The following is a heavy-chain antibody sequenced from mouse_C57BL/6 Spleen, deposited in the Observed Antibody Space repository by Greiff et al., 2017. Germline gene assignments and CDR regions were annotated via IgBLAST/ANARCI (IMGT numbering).Heavy chain of an antibody. CDR1: GYTFTSYW. V-gene: IGHV1-61*01. J-gene: IGHJ4*01. CDR3: ARAGRRYAMDY. CDR2: IYPSDSET. Sequence: QVQLQQPGAELVRPGSSVKLSCKASGYTFTSYWMDWVKQRPGQGLEWIGNIYPSDSETHYNQKFKDKATLTVDTSSSTAYMQLSSLTSEDSAVYYFARAGRRYAMDYWGQGTSVTVSS.